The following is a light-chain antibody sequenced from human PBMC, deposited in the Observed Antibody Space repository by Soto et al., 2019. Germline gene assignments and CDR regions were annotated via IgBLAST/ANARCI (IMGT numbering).Light chain of an antibody. CDR2: GTS. V-gene: IGKV3-20*01. Sequence: EIVLTQSPGTLSLSPGERATLSCRASQSVXXXXSAWYQQKPGQAPSLLIYGTSSRATGIPDRFSGSGSGTDFTLTISRLEPEDFAVYYCQQYGNSPVTFGQGTKVEIK. CDR1: QSVXXXX. J-gene: IGKJ1*01. CDR3: QQYGNSPVT.